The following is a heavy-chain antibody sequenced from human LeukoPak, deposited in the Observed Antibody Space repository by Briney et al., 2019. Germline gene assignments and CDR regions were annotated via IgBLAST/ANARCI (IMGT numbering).Heavy chain of an antibody. Sequence: GGSLRLSCAASGFTFSSYAMSWVRQAPGKGLEWVSSISGSGENTHYADSVQGRFIISRDNSKNTMFLQMNSLRGEDTAVYFCAKGSTYFYGSGTSDDAFDFWGQGTMVTVSA. V-gene: IGHV3-23*01. CDR1: GFTFSSYA. CDR2: ISGSGENT. D-gene: IGHD3-10*01. J-gene: IGHJ3*01. CDR3: AKGSTYFYGSGTSDDAFDF.